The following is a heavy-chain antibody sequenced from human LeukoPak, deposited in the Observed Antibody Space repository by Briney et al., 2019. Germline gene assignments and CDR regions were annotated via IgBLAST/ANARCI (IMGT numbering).Heavy chain of an antibody. Sequence: SETLSLTCAVYGGSSSGYYWSWIRQPPGKGLEWIGEINHSGSTNYNPSLKSRVTISVDTSKNQFSLKLSSVTAADTAVYYCARGRNILRYFDWLLPFDYWGQGTLVTVSS. CDR1: GGSSSGYY. CDR3: ARGRNILRYFDWLLPFDY. CDR2: INHSGST. J-gene: IGHJ4*02. V-gene: IGHV4-34*01. D-gene: IGHD3-9*01.